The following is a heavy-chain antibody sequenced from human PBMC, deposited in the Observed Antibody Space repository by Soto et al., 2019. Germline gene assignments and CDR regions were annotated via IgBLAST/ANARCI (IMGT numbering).Heavy chain of an antibody. CDR2: ISASGGST. V-gene: IGHV3-23*01. J-gene: IGHJ6*02. CDR1: GFTFSTYA. CDR3: AKDLRTSTNYNSGMDV. Sequence: DVQLLESGGGLVQPGGSLRLSCAASGFTFSTYAMSWVRQAPGKGLEWVSVISASGGSTFYADSVKGRFTVSRDNSRNTLYLQVISLRVEDTAVYYCAKDLRTSTNYNSGMDVWGQGPTVTVSS.